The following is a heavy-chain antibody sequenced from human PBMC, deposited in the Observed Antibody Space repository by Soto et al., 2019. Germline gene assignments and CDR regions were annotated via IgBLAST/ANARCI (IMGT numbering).Heavy chain of an antibody. CDR1: GGSISSGDYY. CDR3: ARDRRAPAAPFDY. D-gene: IGHD2-2*01. J-gene: IGHJ4*02. Sequence: SETLSLTCTVSGGSISSGDYYWSWIRQPPGKGLEWIGYIYYSGSTYYNPSLKSRVTISVDTSKNQFSLKLSSVTAADTTVYYCARDRRAPAAPFDYWGQGTLVTVSS. V-gene: IGHV4-30-4*01. CDR2: IYYSGST.